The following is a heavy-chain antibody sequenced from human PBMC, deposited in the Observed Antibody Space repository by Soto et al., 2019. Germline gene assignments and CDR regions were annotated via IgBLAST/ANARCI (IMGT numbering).Heavy chain of an antibody. Sequence: ASVKVSCKASGYTFTGYYMHWVRQAPGQGLEWMGWINPNSGGTNYAQKFQGRVTMTRDASISTAYMELGRLRSDDTAVYYCASYVATTWGDFDYWGQGTLVTVSS. J-gene: IGHJ4*02. V-gene: IGHV1-2*02. D-gene: IGHD5-12*01. CDR2: INPNSGGT. CDR1: GYTFTGYY. CDR3: ASYVATTWGDFDY.